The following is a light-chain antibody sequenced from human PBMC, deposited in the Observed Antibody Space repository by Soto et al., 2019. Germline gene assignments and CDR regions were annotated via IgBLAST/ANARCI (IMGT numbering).Light chain of an antibody. CDR1: SSNVGVNY. J-gene: IGLJ3*02. CDR3: AAWDGSLSGRV. V-gene: IGLV1-47*02. CDR2: TND. Sequence: QPVLTQPPSVSRTPGQRGTIYCSGSSSNVGVNYVYWYQHFPGTAPKLLIHTNDQRPSGVPDRFSGSKSGTSASLAISGLRSEDEADYYCAAWDGSLSGRVFGGGTKLTVL.